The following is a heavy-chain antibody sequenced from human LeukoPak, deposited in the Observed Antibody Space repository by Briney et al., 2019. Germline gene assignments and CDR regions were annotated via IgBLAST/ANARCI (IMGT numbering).Heavy chain of an antibody. CDR1: GLTLSNYT. Sequence: GGSLRHSHAASGLTLSNYTMTWVGQPPGKGLEWVSGISGGGRTYYAHSVKGRFTISRDNSKKTLYLQMNSLRAEDTAIYYCAKEVRSCGSGCFYFLDSWGQGTLVTVSS. J-gene: IGHJ4*02. D-gene: IGHD2-21*01. CDR2: ISGGGRT. V-gene: IGHV3-23*01. CDR3: AKEVRSCGSGCFYFLDS.